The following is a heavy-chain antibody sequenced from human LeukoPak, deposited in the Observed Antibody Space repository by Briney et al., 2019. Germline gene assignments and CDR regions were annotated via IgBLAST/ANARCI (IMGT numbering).Heavy chain of an antibody. CDR3: ARDGQGGIAVRPAYYFDY. CDR2: ISGSGGST. CDR1: GFTFSSYA. D-gene: IGHD6-6*01. J-gene: IGHJ4*02. Sequence: GGSLRLSCAASGFTFSSYAMSWVRQAPGKGLEWVSAISGSGGSTYYADSVKGRFTISRDNSKNTLYLQMNSLRSEDTAVYYCARDGQGGIAVRPAYYFDYWGQGTLVTVSS. V-gene: IGHV3-23*01.